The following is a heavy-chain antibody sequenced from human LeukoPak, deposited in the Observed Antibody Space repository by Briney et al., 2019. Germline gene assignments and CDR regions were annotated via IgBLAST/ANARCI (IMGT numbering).Heavy chain of an antibody. CDR1: GFTVSSNY. CDR3: ARDYPRTYCSGGSCYQGGRGY. CDR2: IYSGGST. D-gene: IGHD2-15*01. V-gene: IGHV3-66*02. Sequence: GGSLRLSCAASGFTVSSNYMSWVRQAPGKGLEGVSVIYSGGSTYYADSVKGRFTISRDNSKNTLYLQMNSLRAEDTAVYYCARDYPRTYCSGGSCYQGGRGYWGQGTLVTVSS. J-gene: IGHJ4*02.